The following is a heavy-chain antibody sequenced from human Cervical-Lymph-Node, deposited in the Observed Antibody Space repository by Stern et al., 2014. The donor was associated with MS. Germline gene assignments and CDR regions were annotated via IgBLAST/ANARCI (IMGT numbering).Heavy chain of an antibody. V-gene: IGHV5-51*01. Sequence: EVQLVESRAEVKKPGESLKISCKASGYTFTTYWIGWVRQMPGKGLEWMGIIYPGDSDTRYSPSFQGEVTMSVDKSTTTAYLQWGSLKASDTAMYYCARIPVGVWYHFDYWGQGTLVTVSS. CDR2: IYPGDSDT. CDR1: GYTFTTYW. CDR3: ARIPVGVWYHFDY. D-gene: IGHD1-26*01. J-gene: IGHJ4*02.